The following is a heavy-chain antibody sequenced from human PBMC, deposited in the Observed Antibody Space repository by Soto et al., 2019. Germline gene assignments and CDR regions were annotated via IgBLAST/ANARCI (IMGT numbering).Heavy chain of an antibody. CDR3: ARGAIELHDY. D-gene: IGHD1-7*01. CDR1: GGSFSGYY. V-gene: IGHV4-34*01. CDR2: INHSGST. J-gene: IGHJ4*02. Sequence: PSETLSLTCAVYGGSFSGYYWSWIRQPPGKGLEWIGEINHSGSTNYNPSLKSRVTISVDTSKNQFSLKLSSVTAADTAVYYCARGAIELHDYWGQGTLVTVSS.